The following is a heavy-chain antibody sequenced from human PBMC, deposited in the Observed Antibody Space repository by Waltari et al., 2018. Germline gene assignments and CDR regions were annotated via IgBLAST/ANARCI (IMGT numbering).Heavy chain of an antibody. J-gene: IGHJ1*01. V-gene: IGHV4-39*01. D-gene: IGHD4-17*01. CDR1: GGSISTNYH. CDR2: MQYRGST. CDR3: GRIAFGDEGGYFQY. Sequence: QLQLQESGPGLVKPSETLSLTCTVSGGSISTNYHWCWIRQPPGKGLEWMGNMQYRGSTFYNPSLESRVTISLDTWKNQFSLRLSSVGAADTAVYFCGRIAFGDEGGYFQYWGQGTLVTVSS.